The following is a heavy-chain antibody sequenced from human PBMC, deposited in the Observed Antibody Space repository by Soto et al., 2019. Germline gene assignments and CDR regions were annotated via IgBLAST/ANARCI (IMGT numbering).Heavy chain of an antibody. CDR1: GGTFSSYT. V-gene: IGHV1-69*02. D-gene: IGHD1-20*01. J-gene: IGHJ4*02. CDR2: IIPILGIA. Sequence: SVKVSCKASGGTFSSYTISWVRQAPGQGLEWMGRIIPILGIANYAQKFQGRVTITRDTSASTTYMELSSLRSEDTAVYYCARGITLPTPLDYWGQGTLVTVSS. CDR3: ARGITLPTPLDY.